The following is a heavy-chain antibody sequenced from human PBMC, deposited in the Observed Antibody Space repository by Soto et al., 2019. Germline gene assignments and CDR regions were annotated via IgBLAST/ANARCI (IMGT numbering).Heavy chain of an antibody. CDR1: GFTFSNAW. V-gene: IGHV3-15*07. Sequence: EVQLVESGGGLVKPGGSLRLSCAASGFTFSNAWMNWVRQAPGKGLEWVGRIKSKTDGGTTDYAAPVKGRFTISRDDSKNTLYLQMNSLKTEDTAVYYCTTNLPTDFWSGWGRSYYYYGMDVWGQGTTVTVSS. CDR2: IKSKTDGGTT. CDR3: TTNLPTDFWSGWGRSYYYYGMDV. D-gene: IGHD3-3*01. J-gene: IGHJ6*02.